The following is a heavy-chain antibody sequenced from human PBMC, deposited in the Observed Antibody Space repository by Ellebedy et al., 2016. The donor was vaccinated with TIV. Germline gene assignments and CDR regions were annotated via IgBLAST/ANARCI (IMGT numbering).Heavy chain of an antibody. D-gene: IGHD3-22*01. V-gene: IGHV3-53*01. CDR3: ARVDRGLAFDY. Sequence: GESLKISCAVSGFGVSANYLSWVRQAPGKGLEWVSIIFSAGTTYHADSVKGRFTISRDTSKNMVYLQMNSLRAEDTAVYYCARVDRGLAFDYWGRGTLVTVFS. CDR1: GFGVSANY. CDR2: IFSAGTT. J-gene: IGHJ4*02.